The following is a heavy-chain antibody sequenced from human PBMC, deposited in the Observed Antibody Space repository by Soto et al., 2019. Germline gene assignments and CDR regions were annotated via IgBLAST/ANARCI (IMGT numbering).Heavy chain of an antibody. V-gene: IGHV4-34*01. D-gene: IGHD3-10*01. CDR1: GGSFSGYY. CDR2: INHSGST. Sequence: PSETLSLTCAVYGGSFSGYYWSWIRQPPGKGLEWIGEINHSGSTNYNPSLKSRVTISVDTSKNQFSLKLSSVTAADTAVYYCARLDYGSGSFVDAFDIWGQGTMVT. J-gene: IGHJ3*02. CDR3: ARLDYGSGSFVDAFDI.